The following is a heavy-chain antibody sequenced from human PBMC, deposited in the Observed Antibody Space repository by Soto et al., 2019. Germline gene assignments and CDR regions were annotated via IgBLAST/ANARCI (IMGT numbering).Heavy chain of an antibody. CDR3: AKNGLRNSPSAIDS. CDR2: ISSSGSTI. J-gene: IGHJ4*02. CDR1: GFTFSDYY. D-gene: IGHD1-1*01. V-gene: IGHV3-11*01. Sequence: GGPLRLSCAPSGFTFSDYYMSWIRQAPGKGLEWVSYISSSGSTIYYAASVKGRFTLSRDNAKNSLYRQMNSLRAEHTAIYFCAKNGLRNSPSAIDSWGQGTLVTVS.